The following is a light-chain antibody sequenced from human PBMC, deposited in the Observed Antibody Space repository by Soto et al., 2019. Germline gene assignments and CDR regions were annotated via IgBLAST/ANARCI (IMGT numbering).Light chain of an antibody. Sequence: DIQMTQSPSSLSASVGDRVTITCQSSQDISNYLNWYQQKPGKAPKLLNYDASNLETRVPSRFSGSGSVTDFTFTISSLQPEDIATYYCQQYDNLPLTFGGGTKVEIK. J-gene: IGKJ4*01. CDR2: DAS. CDR3: QQYDNLPLT. CDR1: QDISNY. V-gene: IGKV1-33*01.